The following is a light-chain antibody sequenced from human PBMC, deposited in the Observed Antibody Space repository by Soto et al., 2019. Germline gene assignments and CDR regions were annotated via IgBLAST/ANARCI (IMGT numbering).Light chain of an antibody. J-gene: IGLJ1*01. CDR3: NSYVGSNNYV. CDR1: SSDVGRYNY. Sequence: QSALTQPPSASGSPGQSVIISCIGTSSDVGRYNYVSWYQHHPGKAPKLIIYEVTKRPSGVPDRFSGSKSGNTASLTVSGLQADDEADYYCNSYVGSNNYVFGTGTKVTVL. V-gene: IGLV2-8*01. CDR2: EVT.